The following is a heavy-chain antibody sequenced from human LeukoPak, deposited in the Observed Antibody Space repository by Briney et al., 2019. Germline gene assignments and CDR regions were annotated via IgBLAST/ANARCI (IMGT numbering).Heavy chain of an antibody. D-gene: IGHD3-10*01. CDR3: ATACLRWVQGVIITWSGFDP. CDR1: GYTLTELS. Sequence: GASVKVSCKVSGYTLTELSMHWARQAPGKGLEWMGGFDPEDGETIYAQKFQGRVTMTEDTSTDTAYMELSSLRSEDTAVYYCATACLRWVQGVIITWSGFDPWGQGTLVTASS. J-gene: IGHJ5*02. CDR2: FDPEDGET. V-gene: IGHV1-24*01.